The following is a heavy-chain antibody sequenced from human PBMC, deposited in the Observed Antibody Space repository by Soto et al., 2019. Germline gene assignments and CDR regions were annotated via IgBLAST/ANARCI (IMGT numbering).Heavy chain of an antibody. CDR2: VYYSGIS. Sequence: QVQLQESGPGLVKPSETLSLTCTVSGGSVSSDNYYWSWIRQPPGKGLEWIGYVYYSGISNYNPSLKSRVTISVDTSNNQFSLKLSSVTAADTAVYYCARANLAAAGTHYYWGQGTLVTVSS. V-gene: IGHV4-61*01. D-gene: IGHD6-13*01. CDR3: ARANLAAAGTHYY. CDR1: GGSVSSDNYY. J-gene: IGHJ4*02.